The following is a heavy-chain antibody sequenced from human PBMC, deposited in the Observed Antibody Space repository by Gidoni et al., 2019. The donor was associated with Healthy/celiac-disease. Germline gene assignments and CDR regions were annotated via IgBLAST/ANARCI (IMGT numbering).Heavy chain of an antibody. J-gene: IGHJ4*02. V-gene: IGHV1-46*03. CDR3: ASSTMVQGVIRGFDY. Sequence: QVQLVQSGAEVKKPGASVKVSCKASGYTFPSYYMHWVRQAPGQGLEWMGIINPSGGSTSYAQKFQGRVTMTRDTSTSTVYMELSSLRSEDTAVYYCASSTMVQGVIRGFDYWGQGTLVTVSS. CDR2: INPSGGST. CDR1: GYTFPSYY. D-gene: IGHD3-10*01.